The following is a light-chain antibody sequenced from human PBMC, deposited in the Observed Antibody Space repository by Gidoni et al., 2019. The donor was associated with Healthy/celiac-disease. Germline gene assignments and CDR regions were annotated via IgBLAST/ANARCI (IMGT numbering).Light chain of an antibody. Sequence: QSVLTQPPSTSGTPGQRVTISCSGSSSNLGSNTVNWHQQLPGTAPKLLIYSNTQRPSGVPDRFSGSKSGTSASLAISGLQSEDEADYYCAAWDDSLNGWVFGGGTKLTVL. CDR1: SSNLGSNT. CDR2: SNT. CDR3: AAWDDSLNGWV. J-gene: IGLJ3*02. V-gene: IGLV1-44*01.